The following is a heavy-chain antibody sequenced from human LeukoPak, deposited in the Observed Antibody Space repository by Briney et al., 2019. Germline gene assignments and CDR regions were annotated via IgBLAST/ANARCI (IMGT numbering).Heavy chain of an antibody. CDR3: ARLAIPNFDY. D-gene: IGHD2-21*01. Sequence: ASVKVSCKASGYTFSNYGISWVRQAPGQGLEWVGWIRGDNGNTNYAQKLQGRVTMTTDTSTSTAYMELRSLGSDETAVYYCARLAIPNFDYWGQGTLVTVSS. CDR2: IRGDNGNT. V-gene: IGHV1-18*01. J-gene: IGHJ4*02. CDR1: GYTFSNYG.